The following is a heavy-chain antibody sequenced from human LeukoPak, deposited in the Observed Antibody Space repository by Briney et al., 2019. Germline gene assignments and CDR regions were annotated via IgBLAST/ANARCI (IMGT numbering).Heavy chain of an antibody. D-gene: IGHD3-9*01. CDR3: ARVEGDDILTGLDAFDI. Sequence: GGSLRLSCAASGFTFSSYGMHWVRQAPGKGLEWVAVIWYDGSNKYYADSVKGRFTISRDNSKNTLYLQMNSLRAEDTAAYYCARVEGDDILTGLDAFDIWGQGTMVTVSS. CDR2: IWYDGSNK. CDR1: GFTFSSYG. J-gene: IGHJ3*02. V-gene: IGHV3-33*01.